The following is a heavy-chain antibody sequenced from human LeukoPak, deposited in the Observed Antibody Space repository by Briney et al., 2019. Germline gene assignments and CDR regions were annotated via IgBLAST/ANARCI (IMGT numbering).Heavy chain of an antibody. CDR3: AELGITMIGGV. Sequence: PGGSLRLSCAASGFTFSSYEMNWVRQAPGKGLQWVAFIGYDGSERLYVDSVRGRFDISRDNSKNSLYLQMNSLRAEDTAVYYCAELGITMIGGVWGKGTTVTISS. J-gene: IGHJ6*04. D-gene: IGHD3-10*02. CDR2: IGYDGSER. V-gene: IGHV3-30*02. CDR1: GFTFSSYE.